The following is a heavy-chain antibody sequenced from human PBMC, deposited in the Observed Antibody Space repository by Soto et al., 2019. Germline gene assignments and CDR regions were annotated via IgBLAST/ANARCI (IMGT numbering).Heavy chain of an antibody. J-gene: IGHJ5*02. D-gene: IGHD3-3*01. Sequence: SETLSLTCTVSGASISSYYWSWIRQPPGKGLEWIGSIYYSGSTYYNPSLKSRVTISVDTSKNQFSLKLSSVTAADTAVYYCARHNVITIFGVVITNWFDPWGQGTLVTVSS. V-gene: IGHV4-39*01. CDR1: GASISSYY. CDR3: ARHNVITIFGVVITNWFDP. CDR2: IYYSGST.